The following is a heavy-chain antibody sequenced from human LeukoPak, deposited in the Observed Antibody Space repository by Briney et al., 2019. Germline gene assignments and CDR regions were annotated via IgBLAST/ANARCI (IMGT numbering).Heavy chain of an antibody. V-gene: IGHV3-7*01. CDR2: IKPDGSEK. Sequence: PGGSLRLSCATSGFTFASSWMNWVRQAPGKGLEWVANIKPDGSEKNYVDSVKGRFAISRDNAKNSLYLQMNSLRADDTAVYYCAGAHSNWVGQFAYWGQGTLVTVSS. CDR3: AGAHSNWVGQFAY. J-gene: IGHJ4*02. D-gene: IGHD4-11*01. CDR1: GFTFASSW.